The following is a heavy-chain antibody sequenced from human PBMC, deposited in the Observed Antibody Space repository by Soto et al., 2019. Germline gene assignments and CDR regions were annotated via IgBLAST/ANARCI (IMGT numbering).Heavy chain of an antibody. Sequence: EVQLVESGGCLVRPGRSLRLSCTASGFTFDDYAMHWVRQAPGRGLEWVSGITWNSGNIAYADSVKGRFTIARDDDNNSLYLQMNSLRPEDTALYYCVKDSYADFHRVLSTAEYFFDYWGHGTLVTVSS. CDR1: GFTFDDYA. J-gene: IGHJ4*01. CDR2: ITWNSGNI. D-gene: IGHD2-2*01. CDR3: VKDSYADFHRVLSTAEYFFDY. V-gene: IGHV3-9*01.